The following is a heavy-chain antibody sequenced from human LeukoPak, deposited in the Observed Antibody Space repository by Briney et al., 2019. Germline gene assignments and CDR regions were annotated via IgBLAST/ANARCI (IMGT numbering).Heavy chain of an antibody. CDR3: AKDVTVTTLHWFDP. CDR1: GFTFSSYG. D-gene: IGHD4-11*01. Sequence: GGSLRLSCAASGFTFSSYGMHWVRQAPGKGLEWVSAISGSGGSTYYADSVKGRFTISRDNSKNTLYLQMNSLRAEDTAVYYCAKDVTVTTLHWFDPWGQGTLVTVSS. J-gene: IGHJ5*02. V-gene: IGHV3-23*01. CDR2: ISGSGGST.